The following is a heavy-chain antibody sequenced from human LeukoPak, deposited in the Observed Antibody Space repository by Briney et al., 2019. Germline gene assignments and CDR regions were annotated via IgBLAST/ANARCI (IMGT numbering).Heavy chain of an antibody. V-gene: IGHV3-72*01. D-gene: IGHD1-26*01. CDR1: GFTFSDHY. Sequence: GGSLRLSCAASGFTFSDHYMDWVRQAPGKGLEWVGRIRNKANSYTTEYAASVKGRFTISRDDSKNSLYLQMNSLKCEDTAVYYCAREWDSGSYYLGNFDYWGQGTLVTVSS. CDR3: AREWDSGSYYLGNFDY. J-gene: IGHJ4*02. CDR2: IRNKANSYTT.